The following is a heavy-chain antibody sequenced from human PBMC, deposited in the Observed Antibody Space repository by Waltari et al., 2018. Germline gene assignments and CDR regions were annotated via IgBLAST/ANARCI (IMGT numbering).Heavy chain of an antibody. CDR1: GDSIRRDFY. CDR3: ARDMVQGENGMDV. D-gene: IGHD3-10*01. J-gene: IGHJ6*02. CDR2: MIHSGRT. V-gene: IGHV4-38-2*02. Sequence: QVQLQESGPGLVKSSETLTLTCAISGDSIRRDFYWGWIRQPPGKGLEWIGSMIHSGRTSYNPSLKSRVTMIIDTSKNRFSLRLSSVTAADTAVYYCARDMVQGENGMDVGGQGTTVIVSS.